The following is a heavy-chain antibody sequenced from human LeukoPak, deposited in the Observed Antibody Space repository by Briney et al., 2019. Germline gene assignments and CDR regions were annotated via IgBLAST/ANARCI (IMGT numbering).Heavy chain of an antibody. V-gene: IGHV3-30*02. CDR1: GFTFSSYG. Sequence: GGALRLSCAPSGFTFSSYGMHGVRHPPREGLGWGALIQPDGSNTYYADSEKGRFTISRDNSKNTLQLQMNSLRAADTAVYYCARSRASDYWGHGTPVTVSS. CDR3: ARSRASDY. J-gene: IGHJ4*01. CDR2: IQPDGSNT.